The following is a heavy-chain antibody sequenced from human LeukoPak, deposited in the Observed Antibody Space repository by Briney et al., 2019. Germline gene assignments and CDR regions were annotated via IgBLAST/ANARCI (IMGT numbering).Heavy chain of an antibody. V-gene: IGHV1-8*03. J-gene: IGHJ4*02. CDR3: ARVGVYYDSSGYGFRY. Sequence: ASVKVSCKASGYTFTTYDINWVRQAPGQGLEWMGWMNPNSGNTGYAQKFQGRVTITRNTSISTAYMELSSLRSEDTAVYYCARVGVYYDSSGYGFRYWGQGTLVTVSS. CDR1: GYTFTTYD. CDR2: MNPNSGNT. D-gene: IGHD3-22*01.